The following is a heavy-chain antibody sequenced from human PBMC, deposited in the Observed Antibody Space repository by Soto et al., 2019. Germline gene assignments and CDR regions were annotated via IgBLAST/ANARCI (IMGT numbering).Heavy chain of an antibody. D-gene: IGHD1-26*01. J-gene: IGHJ6*02. Sequence: QVQLVESGGGVVQPGTSLRLSCVASGFTFSKFDMHWIRQTPDKRLQWVAFIAYDGINKYYTGSVKGRFTVSRDNSKNTVSLQMNNLGLEDTATYFCARGDQYDILLRYYAMDVWGLATTVSISS. CDR1: GFTFSKFD. CDR2: IAYDGINK. V-gene: IGHV3-30-3*01. CDR3: ARGDQYDILLRYYAMDV.